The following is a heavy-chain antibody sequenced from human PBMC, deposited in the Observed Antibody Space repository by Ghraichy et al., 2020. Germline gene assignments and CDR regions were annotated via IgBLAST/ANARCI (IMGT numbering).Heavy chain of an antibody. CDR2: ISGSNNII. CDR1: GFTFSSFA. J-gene: IGHJ4*02. CDR3: AKGYSTAFYYDNSGFDH. D-gene: IGHD3-22*01. V-gene: IGHV3-23*01. Sequence: GGSLRLSCAASGFTFSSFAMSWVRQAPGKGLEWVAAISGSNNIIHYADSVMGRFTISRDNSKNTLSLHMNSLRAEDTAVYYCAKGYSTAFYYDNSGFDHWVQGTLVAVSS.